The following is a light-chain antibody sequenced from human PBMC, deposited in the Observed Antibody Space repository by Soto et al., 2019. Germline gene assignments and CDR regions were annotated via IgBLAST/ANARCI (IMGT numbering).Light chain of an antibody. CDR3: AVWDDSLNGPV. CDR1: SGHSSYA. V-gene: IGLV4-69*01. J-gene: IGLJ3*02. CDR2: LNNDGSH. Sequence: QPVLPQSPSASASLGASVKLTCTLRSGHSSYAIAWHQKKPGKGPRYLMDLNNDGSHTKGDGIPDRFSGSSSGAERYLIISSLQAEDEADYYCAVWDDSLNGPVFGGGTKLTVL.